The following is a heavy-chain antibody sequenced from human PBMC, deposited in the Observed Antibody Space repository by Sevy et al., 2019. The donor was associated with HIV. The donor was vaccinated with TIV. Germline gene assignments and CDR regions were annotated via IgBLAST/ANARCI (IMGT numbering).Heavy chain of an antibody. CDR1: GGSISSYY. J-gene: IGHJ5*02. CDR2: ISYSGST. CDR3: ARKGVSAYDDTFDP. Sequence: SETLSLTCTVSGGSISSYYWCWIRQPPGKGLEWIGYISYSGSTNYNPSLKSRVTISIDTSKNQFSLKLSSMTAADTAVYYCARKGVSAYDDTFDPWGQGTLVTVSS. V-gene: IGHV4-59*08. D-gene: IGHD3-3*01.